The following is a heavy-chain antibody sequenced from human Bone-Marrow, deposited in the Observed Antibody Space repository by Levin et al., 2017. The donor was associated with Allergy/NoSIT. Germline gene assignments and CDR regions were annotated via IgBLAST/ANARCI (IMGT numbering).Heavy chain of an antibody. CDR2: INSRSSSI. CDR3: ARDPEITGENYFDY. J-gene: IGHJ4*02. D-gene: IGHD7-27*01. V-gene: IGHV3-48*02. CDR1: GFTFSSYS. Sequence: GESLKISCAASGFTFSSYSMNWVRQAPGKGLEWVSYINSRSSSIYYADSVKGRFTISRDNAKNSLSLQMNSLRDEDTAVYYCARDPEITGENYFDYWGQGTLVAVSS.